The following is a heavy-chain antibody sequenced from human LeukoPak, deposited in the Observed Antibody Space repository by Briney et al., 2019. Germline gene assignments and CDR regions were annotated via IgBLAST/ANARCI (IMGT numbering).Heavy chain of an antibody. D-gene: IGHD2-15*01. V-gene: IGHV1-18*01. CDR2: ISAYNGNT. Sequence: ASVKLSCKASGYTFTNYGITWVRQAPGQGLEWMGWISAYNGNTNYAQKLQGRVTMTTDKTTSTAYMELRSLRSDDTAVYYCARGGANCSGGRCPLNWFDPWGQGTPVTVSS. J-gene: IGHJ5*02. CDR3: ARGGANCSGGRCPLNWFDP. CDR1: GYTFTNYG.